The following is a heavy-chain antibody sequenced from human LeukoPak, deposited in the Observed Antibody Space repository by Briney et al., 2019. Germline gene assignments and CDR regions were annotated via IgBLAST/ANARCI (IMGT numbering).Heavy chain of an antibody. Sequence: GESLKISCKGSGYSFTNYWIGWVRQMPGKGLEWMGIIYPGDSDTRYSPSFQGQVTISADKSISTAYLQWSSLKASGTAMYYCARTRSYDYVWGGYRHGPFDYWGQGTLVTVSS. J-gene: IGHJ4*02. CDR3: ARTRSYDYVWGGYRHGPFDY. V-gene: IGHV5-51*01. CDR2: IYPGDSDT. CDR1: GYSFTNYW. D-gene: IGHD3-16*02.